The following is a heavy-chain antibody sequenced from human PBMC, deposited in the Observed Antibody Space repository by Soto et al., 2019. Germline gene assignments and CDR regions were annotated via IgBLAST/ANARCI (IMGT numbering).Heavy chain of an antibody. CDR2: INAGNGNT. D-gene: IGHD3-3*01. CDR1: GYTFTSYA. V-gene: IGHV1-3*01. CDR3: ARFFWSGYPDTYSYYGMDV. J-gene: IGHJ6*02. Sequence: ASVKVSCKASGYTFTSYAMHWVRQAPGQRLEWMGWINAGNGNTKYSQKFRGRVTITRDTSASTAYMELRSLRSEDTAVYYCARFFWSGYPDTYSYYGMDVWGQGTTVTV.